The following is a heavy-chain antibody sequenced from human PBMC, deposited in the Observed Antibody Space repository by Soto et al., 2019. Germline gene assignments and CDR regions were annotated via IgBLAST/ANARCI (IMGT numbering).Heavy chain of an antibody. Sequence: QVQLVESGGGVVQPGRSLRLSCAASGFTFSSYGMHWVRQAPGKGLEWVAVIWYDGSNKYYAVSLKGRFTISRDNSKKTLYLQVNSLRAEDTAVYFCARDDYDSSGYYYVDYWGQGTLVTVSS. J-gene: IGHJ4*02. V-gene: IGHV3-33*01. CDR2: IWYDGSNK. D-gene: IGHD3-22*01. CDR1: GFTFSSYG. CDR3: ARDDYDSSGYYYVDY.